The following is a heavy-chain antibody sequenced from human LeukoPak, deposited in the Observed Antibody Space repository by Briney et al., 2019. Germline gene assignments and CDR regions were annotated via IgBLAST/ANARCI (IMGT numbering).Heavy chain of an antibody. CDR2: IIPDSGGT. CDR3: STEDKYCTGANCGVF. CDR1: GYILTEYY. D-gene: IGHD2-8*02. Sequence: ASVKVSCKASGYILTEYYVHWVRQAPGQGLEWMGFIIPDSGGTTYQHKFQGRVTMTRDTSISTFYMELSSLRPDDTAVYYCSTEDKYCTGANCGVFWGQGTLITDSS. J-gene: IGHJ4*02. V-gene: IGHV1-2*02.